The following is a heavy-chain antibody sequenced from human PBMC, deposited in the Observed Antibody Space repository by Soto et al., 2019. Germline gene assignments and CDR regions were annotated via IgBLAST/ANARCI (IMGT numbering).Heavy chain of an antibody. CDR2: MNPNSGNT. Sequence: ASVKVSCKASGYTFTSYDINWVRQATGQGLEWMGWMNPNSGNTGYAQKFQGRVTMTRNTSISTAYMELSSLRSEDTAVYYCARGRTNVIFGVVIRGYYYYGMDVWGQGTTVTV. CDR3: ARGRTNVIFGVVIRGYYYYGMDV. V-gene: IGHV1-8*01. J-gene: IGHJ6*02. CDR1: GYTFTSYD. D-gene: IGHD3-3*01.